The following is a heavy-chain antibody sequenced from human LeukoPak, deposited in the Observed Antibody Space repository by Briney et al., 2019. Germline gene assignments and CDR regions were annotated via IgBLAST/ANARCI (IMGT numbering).Heavy chain of an antibody. CDR1: GFTFSSYG. J-gene: IGHJ6*02. CDR3: AKKGGYCSSTSCYHGVYYYYYGMDV. Sequence: GRSLRLSCAASGFTFSSYGMHWVRQAPGKGLEWVAVISYDGSNKYYADSVKGRFTISRDNSKNTLYLQMNSLRAEDTAVYYCAKKGGYCSSTSCYHGVYYYYYGMDVWGQGTTVTVSS. CDR2: ISYDGSNK. D-gene: IGHD2-2*01. V-gene: IGHV3-30*18.